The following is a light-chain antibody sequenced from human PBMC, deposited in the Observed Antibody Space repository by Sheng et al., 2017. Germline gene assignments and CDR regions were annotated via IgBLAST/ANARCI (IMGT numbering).Light chain of an antibody. J-gene: IGKJ4*01. V-gene: IGKV1-9*01. CDR3: QQANSFPLT. Sequence: IQLTQSPSSLSASVGDRVTITCRASQGVSSYLAWYQQIPGKAPKLLIYAASTLQTGVPSRFSGRGSGTDFTLTISSLQPEDFATYYCQQANSFPLTFGGGTKVEIK. CDR2: AAS. CDR1: QGVSSY.